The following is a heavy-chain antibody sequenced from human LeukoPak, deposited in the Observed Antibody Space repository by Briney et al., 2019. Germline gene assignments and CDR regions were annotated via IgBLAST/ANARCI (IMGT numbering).Heavy chain of an antibody. J-gene: IGHJ6*03. CDR3: AKEALATRYYYYYYMDV. CDR2: ISWDGGST. V-gene: IGHV3-43D*03. Sequence: QPGGSLRHSCGAWGFPFDDYLVHGVREARGKGVEWGSLISWDGGSTYYVDSVKRRFTISRDNSKNSLSLQINSLRPEDTALYYCAKEALATRYYYYYYMDVWGKGTTVTVSS. D-gene: IGHD5-12*01. CDR1: GFPFDDYL.